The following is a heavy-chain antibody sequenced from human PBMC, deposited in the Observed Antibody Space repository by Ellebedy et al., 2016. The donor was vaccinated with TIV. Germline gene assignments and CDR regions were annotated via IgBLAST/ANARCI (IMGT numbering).Heavy chain of an antibody. J-gene: IGHJ6*02. D-gene: IGHD3-10*01. CDR3: ARDLEVRGLYDEFRYYYYGMDV. CDR1: GFTFSSYG. V-gene: IGHV3-33*08. Sequence: GGSLRLSCAASGFTFSSYGMHWVRQAPGKGLEWVAVIWYDGSNKYYADSVKGRFTISRDNSKNTLYLQMNSLRAEDTAVYYCARDLEVRGLYDEFRYYYYGMDVWGQGTTVTVSS. CDR2: IWYDGSNK.